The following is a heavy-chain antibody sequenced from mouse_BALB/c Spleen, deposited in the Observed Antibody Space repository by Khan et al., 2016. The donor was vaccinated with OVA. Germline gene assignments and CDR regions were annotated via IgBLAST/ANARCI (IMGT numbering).Heavy chain of an antibody. V-gene: IGHV5-12-2*01. Sequence: EVELVESGGGLVQPGGSLKLSCAASGFTFSSYTMSWVRQTPDKRLEWVAFISHGGSSAFYSDTVKGRFTSSIDNAKNTLYLQMSSLKSEDTAMYCGARHTTTEYGYGMDYWGQGSSVTISS. CDR2: ISHGGSSA. CDR1: GFTFSSYT. J-gene: IGHJ4*01. CDR3: ARHTTTEYGYGMDY. D-gene: IGHD1-1*01.